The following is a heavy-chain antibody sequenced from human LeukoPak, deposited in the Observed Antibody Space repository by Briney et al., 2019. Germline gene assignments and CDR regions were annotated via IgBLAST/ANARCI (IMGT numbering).Heavy chain of an antibody. J-gene: IGHJ4*02. V-gene: IGHV3-21*04. CDR3: AKAAMIRGIINLYYFDY. CDR1: GFTFSSYS. CDR2: ISSSSSYI. Sequence: PGGSLRLSCAASGFTFSSYSMNWVRQAPGKGLEWVSSISSSSSYIYYADSVKGRFTISRDNAKNSLYLQMNSLRAEDTAVYYCAKAAMIRGIINLYYFDYWGQGTLVTVSS. D-gene: IGHD3-10*01.